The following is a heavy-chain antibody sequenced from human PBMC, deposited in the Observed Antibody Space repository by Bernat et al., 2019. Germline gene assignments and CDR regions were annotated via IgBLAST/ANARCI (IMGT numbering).Heavy chain of an antibody. J-gene: IGHJ5*02. CDR3: AGDPADTRRRNWFDP. V-gene: IGHV3-21*05. CDR1: GFTFSDFS. Sequence: EMQLVESGGGLVKPGGSLRLSCTASGFTFSDFSMNWVRQAPGKGPEWLSYISRISSHIYYADSVKGRFTISRDNAKSTLYLQMNSLTVDDTAVYYCAGDPADTRRRNWFDPWGQGTLVTVSS. CDR2: ISRISSHI.